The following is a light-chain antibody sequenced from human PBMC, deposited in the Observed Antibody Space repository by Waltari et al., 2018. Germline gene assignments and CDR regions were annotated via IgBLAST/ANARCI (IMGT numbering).Light chain of an antibody. CDR3: QQYDNLPPFT. CDR1: QDIRSY. CDR2: GAS. Sequence: DIQMTQSPSSLYASVGDRVTLTCQASQDIRSYLNWYQQKPGKAPKLLIFGASNLETGVPSRFSGSGSGTRFTFTISSLQPEDIATYFCQQYDNLPPFTFGPGTKVEIK. V-gene: IGKV1-33*01. J-gene: IGKJ3*01.